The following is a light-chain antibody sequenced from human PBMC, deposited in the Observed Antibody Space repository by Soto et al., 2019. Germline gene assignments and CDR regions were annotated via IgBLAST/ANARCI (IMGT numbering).Light chain of an antibody. CDR2: DVS. V-gene: IGLV2-14*01. CDR3: SSYTNSSPYV. CDR1: SSDVGGSNY. J-gene: IGLJ1*01. Sequence: QSVLTQPASVSVSPGQSITISCTGTSSDVGGSNYVSWYQQHPGKAPKLMIYDVSNRPSGVSNRFSGSTSGNTASLTISGLQEEDEAAYYCSSYTNSSPYVFGTGTKLTVL.